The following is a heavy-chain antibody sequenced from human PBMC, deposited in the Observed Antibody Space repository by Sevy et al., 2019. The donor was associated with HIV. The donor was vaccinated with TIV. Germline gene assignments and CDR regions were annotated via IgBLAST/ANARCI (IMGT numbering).Heavy chain of an antibody. CDR3: AGDGGCSSTSCLLYFDS. CDR1: GFTFSDYY. V-gene: IGHV3-21*01. J-gene: IGHJ4*02. Sequence: GGSLRLSCAASGFTFSDYYMNWVRQAPGKGLEWVSSISGRSSYIHYADSVRGRFTIFTDNAKNSLYLQMNSLRVDDTAVYFCAGDGGCSSTSCLLYFDSWGQGALVTVSS. CDR2: ISGRSSYI. D-gene: IGHD2-2*01.